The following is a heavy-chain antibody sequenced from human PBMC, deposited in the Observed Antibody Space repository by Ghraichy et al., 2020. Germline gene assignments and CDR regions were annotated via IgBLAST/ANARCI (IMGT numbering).Heavy chain of an antibody. CDR3: ARGRDRGVIDY. J-gene: IGHJ4*02. V-gene: IGHV4-34*01. D-gene: IGHD3-10*01. CDR1: GGSFSGYY. CDR2: INHSGST. Sequence: SETLSLTCAVYGGSFSGYYWSWIRQPPGKGLEWIGEINHSGSTNYNPSLKSRVTISVDTSKNQFSLKLSSVTAADTAVYYCARGRDRGVIDYWGQGTLVTVSS.